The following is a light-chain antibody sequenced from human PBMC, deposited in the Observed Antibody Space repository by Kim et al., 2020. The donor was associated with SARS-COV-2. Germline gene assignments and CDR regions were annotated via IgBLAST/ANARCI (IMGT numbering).Light chain of an antibody. CDR1: NIGSKS. CDR2: YDT. J-gene: IGLJ1*01. V-gene: IGLV3-21*04. CDR3: QVWDTGSYHLF. Sequence: SYELTQPPSVSVAPGKTARITCGGNNIGSKSVHWYQQKPGQAPVLVIYYDTDRPSGIPERFSGSNSGNTATLTISRVEAGDEADYYCQVWDTGSYHLFFG.